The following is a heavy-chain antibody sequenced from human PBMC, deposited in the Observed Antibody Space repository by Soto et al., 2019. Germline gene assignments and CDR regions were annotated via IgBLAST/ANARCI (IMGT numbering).Heavy chain of an antibody. CDR3: AKSRWLPRTDDAFDI. Sequence: GGSLRLSCAASGFTFSSYGMHWVRQAPGKGLEWVAVISYDGSNKYYADSVKGRFTISRDNSKNTLYLQMNSLRAEDTAVYYCAKSRWLPRTDDAFDIWGQGTMVTVSS. D-gene: IGHD3-22*01. V-gene: IGHV3-30*18. J-gene: IGHJ3*02. CDR2: ISYDGSNK. CDR1: GFTFSSYG.